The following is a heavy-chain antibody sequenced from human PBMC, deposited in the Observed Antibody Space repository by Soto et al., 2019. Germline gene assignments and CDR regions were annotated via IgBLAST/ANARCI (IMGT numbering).Heavy chain of an antibody. CDR3: ARDGSDHGSGYYYMDV. CDR2: IIPILGIA. CDR1: GCTFSSNT. V-gene: IGHV1-69*04. Sequence: GASVKVSCKASGCTFSSNTISWVRQAPGQGLEWMGRIIPILGIANYAQKFQGRVTITADKSTSTAYMELSSLRSEDTAVYYCARDGSDHGSGYYYMDVWGKGTTVTVSS. J-gene: IGHJ6*03. D-gene: IGHD3-10*01.